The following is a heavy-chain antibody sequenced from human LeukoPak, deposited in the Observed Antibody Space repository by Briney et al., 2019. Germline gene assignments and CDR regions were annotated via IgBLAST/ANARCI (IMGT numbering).Heavy chain of an antibody. V-gene: IGHV4-39*01. D-gene: IGHD3-10*01. CDR3: ARHADSGFGELAFDY. Sequence: SETLSLTCTVPGGSISRTGYYWGWFRQPPGKGLEWIGSIYYNGNIFYNPSLKSRVTISVDTAKNQLSLELTSVTDADTAVYYCARHADSGFGELAFDYWGQGTLVTVSS. CDR1: GGSISRTGYY. J-gene: IGHJ4*02. CDR2: IYYNGNI.